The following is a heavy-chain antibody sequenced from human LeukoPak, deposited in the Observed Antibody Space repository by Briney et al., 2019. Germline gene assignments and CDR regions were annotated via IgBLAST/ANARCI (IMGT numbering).Heavy chain of an antibody. CDR2: INHSGST. D-gene: IGHD3-10*01. CDR1: GGSFSGYY. Sequence: SETLSLTSAVYGGSFSGYYWSWIRQPPGKGLEWIGEINHSGSTNYTPSLKSRVTISVDTSKNQYSLNLSSVTAADTAVYYCAKRPPRRGYYGMDVWGQGTTVTVSS. J-gene: IGHJ6*02. CDR3: AKRPPRRGYYGMDV. V-gene: IGHV4-34*01.